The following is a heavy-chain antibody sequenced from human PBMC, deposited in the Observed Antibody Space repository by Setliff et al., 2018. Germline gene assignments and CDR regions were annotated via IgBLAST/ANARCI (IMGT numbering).Heavy chain of an antibody. Sequence: ETLSLTCTVSGGSISSHYWSWIRQPPGKGLEWIGSIYYSGSTNYNPSLKSRVTISVDTSKNQFSLKLSSVTAADAAVYYCARSRGHSYGFFDYWGQGTLVTVSS. CDR3: ARSRGHSYGFFDY. D-gene: IGHD5-18*01. CDR2: IYYSGST. V-gene: IGHV4-59*11. J-gene: IGHJ4*02. CDR1: GGSISSHY.